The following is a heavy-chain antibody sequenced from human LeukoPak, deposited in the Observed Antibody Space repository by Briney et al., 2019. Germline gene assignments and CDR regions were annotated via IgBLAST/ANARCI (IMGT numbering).Heavy chain of an antibody. CDR2: MNPNSGNT. Sequence: GASVKVSCKASGYTFTSYDINWVRQATGQGLEWMGWMNPNSGNTGYAQKFQGRVTMTRNTSISTAYMELSSLRSEDTAVYYCARGSSEKYCSGGSCYLYYYGTDVWGQGTTVTVSS. V-gene: IGHV1-8*01. CDR1: GYTFTSYD. J-gene: IGHJ6*02. CDR3: ARGSSEKYCSGGSCYLYYYGTDV. D-gene: IGHD2-15*01.